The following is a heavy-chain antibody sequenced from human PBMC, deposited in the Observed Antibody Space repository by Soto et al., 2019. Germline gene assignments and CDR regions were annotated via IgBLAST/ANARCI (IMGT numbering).Heavy chain of an antibody. J-gene: IGHJ3*02. CDR1: GGTFSSYA. V-gene: IGHV1-69*01. CDR3: ERRESGIGAYDAFAI. D-gene: IGHD2-15*01. Sequence: QVQLVQSGAEVKKPGSSVKVSCKASGGTFSSYAISWVRRAPGQGLEWMGGIIPIFGTANYAQKVQGRVTITADESTSTAYMELSSLRSEDTAVYYCERRESGIGAYDAFAIWGQGTMVTVSS. CDR2: IIPIFGTA.